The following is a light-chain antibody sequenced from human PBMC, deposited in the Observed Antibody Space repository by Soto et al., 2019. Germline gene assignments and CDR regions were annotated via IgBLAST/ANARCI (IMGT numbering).Light chain of an antibody. CDR3: AAWDDSLSGVV. V-gene: IGLV1-44*01. Sequence: QSVLTQPPSASGTPGQRVTISCSGSSTNIARNSVNWYQQLPGTAPKLLIYDNNQRRSGVPDRFSGSKSGTSASLAISGLQSVDEGDYYCAAWDDSLSGVVFGGGTKLTVL. J-gene: IGLJ2*01. CDR2: DNN. CDR1: STNIARNS.